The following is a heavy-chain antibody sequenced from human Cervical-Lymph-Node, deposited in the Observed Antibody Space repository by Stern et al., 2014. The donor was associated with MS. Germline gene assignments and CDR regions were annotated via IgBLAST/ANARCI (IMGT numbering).Heavy chain of an antibody. J-gene: IGHJ3*02. CDR1: GDLFINHA. CDR2: IIPMYDAP. CDR3: ARSFRRYYDSSGYPDALDM. Sequence: VQLVQSGAEVKKPGSSVKVSCKASGDLFINHAFTWVRQAPGQGLEWMGGIIPMYDAPEYAQKIAGRVTITADASTNTVYMELSSLRSEDTATFYCARSFRRYYDSSGYPDALDMWGQGTMVTVSS. V-gene: IGHV1-69*01. D-gene: IGHD3-22*01.